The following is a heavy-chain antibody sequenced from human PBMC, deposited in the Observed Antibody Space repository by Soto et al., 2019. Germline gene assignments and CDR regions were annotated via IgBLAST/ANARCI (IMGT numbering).Heavy chain of an antibody. CDR1: GFTFSLYS. CDR2: ISRSSTGI. J-gene: IGHJ6*02. Sequence: EVQLVESGGGLVQPGGSLRLSCAASGFTFSLYSMSWVRQAPGKGLEWVSYISRSSTGIHYADSVKGRFTISRDDATNSVHLQMNRLRDGDTAVYCCARAVTWGLDVWGQGTTVSISS. CDR3: ARAVTWGLDV. D-gene: IGHD3-10*01. V-gene: IGHV3-48*02.